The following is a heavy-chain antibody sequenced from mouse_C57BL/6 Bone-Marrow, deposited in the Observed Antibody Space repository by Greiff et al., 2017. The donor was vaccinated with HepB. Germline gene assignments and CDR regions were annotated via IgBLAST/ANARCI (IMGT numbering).Heavy chain of an antibody. CDR3: ARCYDTMDY. CDR2: IYPRSGNT. CDR1: GYTFTSYG. D-gene: IGHD2-3*01. J-gene: IGHJ4*01. V-gene: IGHV1-81*01. Sequence: QVHVKQSGAELARPGASVKLSCKASGYTFTSYGISWVKQRTGQGLEWIGEIYPRSGNTYYNEKFKGKATLTADKSSSTAYMELRSLTSEDSAVYFCARCYDTMDYWGQGTSVTVSS.